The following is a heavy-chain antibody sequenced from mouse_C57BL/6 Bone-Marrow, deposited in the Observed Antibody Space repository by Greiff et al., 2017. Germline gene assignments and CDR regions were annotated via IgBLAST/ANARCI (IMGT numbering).Heavy chain of an antibody. CDR3: TTTYYGNYGREMDG. V-gene: IGHV14-4*01. Sequence: EVQLQQSGAELVRPGASVKLSCTASGFNIKDDYMHWVKQRPEQGLEWIGWIDPENGDTEYASKFQGKATITADTSSNTAYLQLSSLTSEDTAVYYCTTTYYGNYGREMDGWGKGTSVTVSS. CDR2: IDPENGDT. J-gene: IGHJ4*01. D-gene: IGHD2-10*01. CDR1: GFNIKDDY.